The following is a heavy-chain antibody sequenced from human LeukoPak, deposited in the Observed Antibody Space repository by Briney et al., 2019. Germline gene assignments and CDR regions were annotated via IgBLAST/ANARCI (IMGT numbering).Heavy chain of an antibody. D-gene: IGHD2-2*01. CDR2: IYSAGDT. V-gene: IGHV3-53*01. CDR1: GFIVSRSY. CDR3: ARGFCTSTSCYAQKAFDV. J-gene: IGHJ3*01. Sequence: QCGGSLRLSCGVSGFIVSRSYINWVRQAPGKGLEWVSIIYSAGDTYYADSVRGRFTISRDNSKNSVYLQMNSLSPEDTAVYYCARGFCTSTSCYAQKAFDVWGQGTMVTVSS.